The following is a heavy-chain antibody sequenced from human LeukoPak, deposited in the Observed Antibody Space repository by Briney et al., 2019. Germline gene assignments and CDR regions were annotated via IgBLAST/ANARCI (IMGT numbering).Heavy chain of an antibody. J-gene: IGHJ4*02. V-gene: IGHV3-30-3*01. CDR3: ARTRERGYGYVPLYYFDY. CDR1: GFTFSSYA. D-gene: IGHD5-18*01. CDR2: ISYDGSNK. Sequence: GRSLRLSCAASGFTFSSYAMHWVRQAPGKGLEWVAVISYDGSNKYYADSVKGRFTISRDNSKNTLYLQMNSLRAEDTAVYYCARTRERGYGYVPLYYFDYWGQGTLVTVSS.